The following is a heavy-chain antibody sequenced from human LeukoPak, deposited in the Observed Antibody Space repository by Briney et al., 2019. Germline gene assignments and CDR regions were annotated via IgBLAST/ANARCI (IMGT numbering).Heavy chain of an antibody. D-gene: IGHD6-6*01. CDR1: GFTFSNYG. V-gene: IGHV3-30*18. J-gene: IGHJ4*02. Sequence: PGRSLRLSCIASGFTFSNYGMHWVRQAPGKGLEWVAVISYDGSNKYYADSVKGRFTISRDNSKNTLYLQMNSLRAEDTAVYYCAKVGYSSSRRVELPFDYWGQGTLVTVSP. CDR3: AKVGYSSSRRVELPFDY. CDR2: ISYDGSNK.